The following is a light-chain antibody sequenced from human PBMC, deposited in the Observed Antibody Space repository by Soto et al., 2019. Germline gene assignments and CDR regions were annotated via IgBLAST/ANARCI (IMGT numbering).Light chain of an antibody. J-gene: IGLJ1*01. CDR1: SSDVGDYNY. V-gene: IGLV2-8*01. CDR2: EVS. Sequence: QLVLTQSPSASGSPGQSVTISCTGTSSDVGDYNYVSWYQQHPGKAPKLMIYEVSKRPSGVPDRFSGSKSGNTASLTVSGLQAEDEADYYCSSYAGNNNYVFGTGTKLTVL. CDR3: SSYAGNNNYV.